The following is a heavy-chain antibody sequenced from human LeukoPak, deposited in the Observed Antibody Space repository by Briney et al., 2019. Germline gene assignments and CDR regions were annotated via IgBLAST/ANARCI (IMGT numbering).Heavy chain of an antibody. CDR1: GGSISNYY. V-gene: IGHV4-59*08. CDR2: MYYSGST. J-gene: IGHJ4*02. Sequence: SETLSLTCTVSGGSISNYYWSWIREPPGKGLEWIGYMYYSGSTNYNPSLKSRVTMSLDTSKNQFSLKVTSVTAADTAVYYCAGIQSYYFDYWGQGTLVTVSS. D-gene: IGHD5-24*01. CDR3: AGIQSYYFDY.